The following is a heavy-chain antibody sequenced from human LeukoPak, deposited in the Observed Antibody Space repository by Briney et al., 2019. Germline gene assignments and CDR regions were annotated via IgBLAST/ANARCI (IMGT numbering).Heavy chain of an antibody. CDR1: GGSISSSSYY. CDR3: ARGGSYYDFWSGYYPMYYFDY. D-gene: IGHD3-3*01. CDR2: IYYSGSY. V-gene: IGHV4-39*07. Sequence: SETLSLTCTVSGGSISSSSYYWGWIRQPPGKGLEWIGSIYYSGSYYYNPSLKSRVTISVDTSKNQFSLKLSSVTAADTVVYYCARGGSYYDFWSGYYPMYYFDYWGQGTLVTVSS. J-gene: IGHJ4*02.